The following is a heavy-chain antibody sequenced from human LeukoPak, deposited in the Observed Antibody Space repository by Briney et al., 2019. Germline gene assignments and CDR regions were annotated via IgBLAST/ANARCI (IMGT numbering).Heavy chain of an antibody. CDR3: ASSRVVVIATSLDY. V-gene: IGHV4-61*02. CDR2: IYTSGSS. D-gene: IGHD2-21*01. CDR1: GDSISSGSYY. J-gene: IGHJ4*02. Sequence: SETLSLTCTVSGDSISSGSYYWSWVRQPAGKGLEWIGRIYTSGSSDYNPSLKSRVTISVDTSKNHFSLKLSSVTAADTAVYYCASSRVVVIATSLDYWGQGTLVTVSS.